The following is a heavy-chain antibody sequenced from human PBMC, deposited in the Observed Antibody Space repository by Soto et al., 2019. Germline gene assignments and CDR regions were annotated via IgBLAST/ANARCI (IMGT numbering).Heavy chain of an antibody. Sequence: GGSLRLSCAASGFTVSSNYMSWVRQAPGKGLEWVSVIYNGGRTYYADSVKGRFTISRDNSKNTLYLQMNSLRAEDTAVYYCASYNWNDGIHWGQGTLVTVSS. V-gene: IGHV3-53*01. CDR1: GFTVSSNY. CDR3: ASYNWNDGIH. D-gene: IGHD1-20*01. CDR2: IYNGGRT. J-gene: IGHJ4*02.